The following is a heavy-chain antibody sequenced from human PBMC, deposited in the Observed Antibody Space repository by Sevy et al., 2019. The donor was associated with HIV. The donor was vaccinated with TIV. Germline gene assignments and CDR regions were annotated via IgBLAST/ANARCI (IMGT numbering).Heavy chain of an antibody. V-gene: IGHV3-11*04. CDR1: GFTFSDYY. D-gene: IGHD2-21*01. CDR2: ISSSGSTV. J-gene: IGHJ3*02. Sequence: GGSLRLSCAVSGFTFSDYYMTWIRQAPGKGLEWVSYISSSGSTVYYADSVKGRFTISRDNGKTSLYLQMNSLRAEDTAVYYCAGERSIRAFDIWGQGTMVTVSS. CDR3: AGERSIRAFDI.